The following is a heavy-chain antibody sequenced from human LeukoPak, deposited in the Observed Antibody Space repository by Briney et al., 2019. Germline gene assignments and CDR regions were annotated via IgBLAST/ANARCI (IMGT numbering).Heavy chain of an antibody. J-gene: IGHJ4*02. D-gene: IGHD3-22*01. CDR2: INSDGSST. CDR1: GFTFSSYW. Sequence: PGGSLRLSCAASGFTFSSYWMHWVRQPPGKGLVWVSRINSDGSSTSYADSVKGRFTISRDNAKNTLYLQMNSLRAEDTAVYYCARPSVPGYYYDSSGYYSSWGQGTLVTVSS. V-gene: IGHV3-74*01. CDR3: ARPSVPGYYYDSSGYYSS.